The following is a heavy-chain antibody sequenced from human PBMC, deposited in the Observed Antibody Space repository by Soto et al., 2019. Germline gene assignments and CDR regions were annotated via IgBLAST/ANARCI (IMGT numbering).Heavy chain of an antibody. Sequence: QVQLVQSGADVKKPGASVKVSCKASGYNFTSYGISWVRQAPGQGLEWMGWISPHNDRTKYARRCQDRVTRTTETPTSTVYMELGSLRSDDTAVYYCARDLYYSSGRYFDHDAFDIWGQGTVVTVSS. CDR1: GYNFTSYG. V-gene: IGHV1-18*01. CDR2: ISPHNDRT. CDR3: ARDLYYSSGRYFDHDAFDI. D-gene: IGHD6-19*01. J-gene: IGHJ3*02.